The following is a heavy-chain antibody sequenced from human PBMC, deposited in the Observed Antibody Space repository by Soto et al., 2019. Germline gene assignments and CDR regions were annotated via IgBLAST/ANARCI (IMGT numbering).Heavy chain of an antibody. Sequence: GESLKISCKGSGYSFTTYWIAWVRQMPVKGLEWMGIIYPGDSDTRYSPSFQGQVTISADKSSSTAYLRCSSLKASDTAMYYCARLGAVDYGMDVWGQGTTVTVS. CDR1: GYSFTTYW. J-gene: IGHJ6*02. V-gene: IGHV5-51*01. CDR2: IYPGDSDT. D-gene: IGHD1-26*01. CDR3: ARLGAVDYGMDV.